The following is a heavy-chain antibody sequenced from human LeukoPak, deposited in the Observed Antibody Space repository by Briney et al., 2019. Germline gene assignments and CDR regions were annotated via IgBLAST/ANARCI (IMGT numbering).Heavy chain of an antibody. D-gene: IGHD5-24*01. Sequence: GGSLRLSCVVSGFTFSNYWMSWVRQAPGKGLEWVSSISSSSSYIYYADSVKGRFTISRDNAKNSLYLQMNSLRAEDTAVYYCARDQGDDFFDYWGQGTLVTVSS. J-gene: IGHJ4*02. V-gene: IGHV3-21*01. CDR1: GFTFSNYW. CDR3: ARDQGDDFFDY. CDR2: ISSSSSYI.